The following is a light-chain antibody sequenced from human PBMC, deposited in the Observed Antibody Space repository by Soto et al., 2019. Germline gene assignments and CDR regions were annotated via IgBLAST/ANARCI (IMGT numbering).Light chain of an antibody. CDR2: EVT. V-gene: IGLV2-14*01. Sequence: QSVLTQPASVSGSPGQSITISCTGTSSDVGAYIYVSWYQHHPGKAPKVMIYEVTNRPSGVSDRFSGSKSGNTASLTISGLQDEEEADYYCCSYKSRRTYVFGTGTKVTVL. CDR3: CSYKSRRTYV. CDR1: SSDVGAYIY. J-gene: IGLJ1*01.